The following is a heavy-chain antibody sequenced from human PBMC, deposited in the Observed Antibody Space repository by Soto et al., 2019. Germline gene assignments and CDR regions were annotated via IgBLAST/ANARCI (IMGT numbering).Heavy chain of an antibody. CDR3: AKDVYGGNIPRACDV. CDR2: ITTTGLRT. Sequence: EVTLIESGGGLVQPGGSLRLSCTVSGFNFSSYVMNWVRQAPGKGLEWVSSITTTGLRTFYGDSVQGRFTISRDNAQNTVYLRMSTLRADDTAVYYCAKDVYGGNIPRACDVWGQGTMVTVS. J-gene: IGHJ3*01. D-gene: IGHD4-17*01. CDR1: GFNFSSYV. V-gene: IGHV3-23*01.